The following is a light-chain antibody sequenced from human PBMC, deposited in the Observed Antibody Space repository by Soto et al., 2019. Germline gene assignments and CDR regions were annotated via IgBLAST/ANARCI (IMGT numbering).Light chain of an antibody. CDR2: GNN. V-gene: IGLV1-40*01. CDR3: PSHDSSLSGWV. Sequence: QSVLTQPPSVSGVPGQRVTISCTGSNSNIGAGYDVHWYQHLPGTVPKLLIYGNNNRPSGVPDRFSGSRSGNSASLDISGLQAEDEGDYYCPSHDSSLSGWVFGGGTKVTVL. J-gene: IGLJ3*02. CDR1: NSNIGAGYD.